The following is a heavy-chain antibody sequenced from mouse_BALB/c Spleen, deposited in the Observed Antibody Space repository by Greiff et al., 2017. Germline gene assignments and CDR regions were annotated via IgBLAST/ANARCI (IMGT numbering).Heavy chain of an antibody. Sequence: VKLVESGPGLVAPSQSLSITCTVSGFSLTSYGVSWVRQPPGKGLEWLGVIWGDGSTNYHSALISRLSISKDNSKSQVLFKMNSLQANDTAIYYCARNDYDYWGQGTTLTVSS. V-gene: IGHV2-3*01. CDR1: GFSLTSYG. D-gene: IGHD2-13*01. J-gene: IGHJ2*01. CDR3: ARNDYDY. CDR2: IWGDGST.